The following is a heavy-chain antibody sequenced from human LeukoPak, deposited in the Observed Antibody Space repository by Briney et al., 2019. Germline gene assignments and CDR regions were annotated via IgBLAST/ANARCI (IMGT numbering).Heavy chain of an antibody. V-gene: IGHV2-70*17. J-gene: IGHJ4*02. CDR3: ARFHRYLGVSLDY. Sequence: SGPALVKPTQTLTXTCTFSGFSLSTSGMCVSWIRQPPGKALEWLARIDWDADKFYSTSLKTRLTISKDTSKNQVVLTMTNMDPVDTATYYCARFHRYLGVSLDYWAQGTLVTVSS. CDR2: IDWDADK. D-gene: IGHD3-16*01. CDR1: GFSLSTSGMC.